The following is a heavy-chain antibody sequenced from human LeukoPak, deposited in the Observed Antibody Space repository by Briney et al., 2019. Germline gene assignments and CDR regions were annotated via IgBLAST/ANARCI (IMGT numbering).Heavy chain of an antibody. CDR3: ARAVPDYDILTEFDY. CDR1: GGSISSYY. V-gene: IGHV4-59*01. CDR2: IYYSGST. Sequence: PSETLSLTCTVSGGSISSYYWSWTRQPPGKGLEWIGYIYYSGSTNYNPSLKSRVTISVDTSKNQFSLKLSSVTAADTAVYYCARAVPDYDILTEFDYWGQGTLVTVSS. D-gene: IGHD3-9*01. J-gene: IGHJ4*02.